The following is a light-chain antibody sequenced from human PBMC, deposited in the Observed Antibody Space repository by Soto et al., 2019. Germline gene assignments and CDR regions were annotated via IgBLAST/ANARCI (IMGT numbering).Light chain of an antibody. J-gene: IGKJ1*01. CDR1: HSVRTK. CDR3: QEYNKWPPWT. V-gene: IGKV3-15*01. CDR2: GAS. Sequence: ETAMTQSQARQTVSPGKSVALGCRPSHSVRTKLAWYQQKPGQAPRLLIYGASTRATGIPPRFSGSGSGTEFNLALRCLQPEEFAVYFCQEYNKWPPWTFGQGTKVDIK.